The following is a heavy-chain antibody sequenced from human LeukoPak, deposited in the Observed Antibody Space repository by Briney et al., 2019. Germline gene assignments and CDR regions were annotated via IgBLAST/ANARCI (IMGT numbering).Heavy chain of an antibody. CDR3: AKGDAAVTDYSVMDV. CDR1: GLTFSIYA. CDR2: TRHNAGNT. Sequence: RGSLRLSCAVSGLTFSIYAMNWVRQAPGNGLQWVSATRHNAGNTYYADSVKGRFTISRDNSKNTLYLQLNSQKAEDTADYYGAKGDAAVTDYSVMDVWGQGTTVTVSS. D-gene: IGHD4-11*01. J-gene: IGHJ6*02. V-gene: IGHV3-23*01.